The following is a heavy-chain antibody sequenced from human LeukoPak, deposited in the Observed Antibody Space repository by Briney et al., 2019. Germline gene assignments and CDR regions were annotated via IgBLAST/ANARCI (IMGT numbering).Heavy chain of an antibody. J-gene: IGHJ6*03. CDR1: GFTFSSYA. Sequence: GGSLRLSCAASGFTFSSYAMSWVRQAPGKGLEWVSYISSSGSTIYYADSVKGRFTISRDNAKNSLYLQMNSLRAEDTAVYYCARVFVATINYYYYYMDVWGKGTTVTVSS. CDR2: ISSSGSTI. CDR3: ARVFVATINYYYYYMDV. D-gene: IGHD5-24*01. V-gene: IGHV3-48*03.